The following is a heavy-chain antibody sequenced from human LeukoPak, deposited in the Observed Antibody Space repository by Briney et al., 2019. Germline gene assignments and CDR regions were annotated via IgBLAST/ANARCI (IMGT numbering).Heavy chain of an antibody. D-gene: IGHD4-11*01. V-gene: IGHV4-4*02. CDR2: ISHSGCI. CDR1: GCSFSSSNR. CDR3: ARSERNDFSRY. J-gene: IGHJ4*02. Sequence: AGTLTLTCAASGCSFSSSNRKSWVRHPPGKVLECTGDISHSGCINYNASVKSRVTISVDTARNQLYLEMNSLRATDTAVYHCARSERNDFSRYWGQGILVVVSS.